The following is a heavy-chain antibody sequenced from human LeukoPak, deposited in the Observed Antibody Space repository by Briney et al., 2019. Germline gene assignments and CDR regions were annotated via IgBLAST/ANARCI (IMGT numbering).Heavy chain of an antibody. D-gene: IGHD5-18*01. CDR2: IYYSGST. V-gene: IGHV4-59*01. CDR1: GGSISSYY. CDR3: ARGERGYSYDLGDNWFDP. Sequence: PSETLSLTCTVSGGSISSYYWSWIRQPPGKGLEWIGYIYYSGSTYYNPSLKSRVTISVDTSKNQFSLKLSSVTAADTAVYYCARGERGYSYDLGDNWFDPWGQGTLVTVSS. J-gene: IGHJ5*02.